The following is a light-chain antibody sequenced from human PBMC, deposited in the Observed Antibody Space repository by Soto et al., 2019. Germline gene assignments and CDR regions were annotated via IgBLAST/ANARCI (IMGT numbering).Light chain of an antibody. J-gene: IGKJ4*01. CDR2: DAS. V-gene: IGKV3-11*01. Sequence: EIVLTQSPATLSLSPGDRATLSCRASQSLSDYLAWYQQKPGQSPRLLISDASNRATGIPARFSGSRSGPEFTLTINSLQSEDFAIYYCQPYNNWPLTFGGGTKVDNK. CDR3: QPYNNWPLT. CDR1: QSLSDY.